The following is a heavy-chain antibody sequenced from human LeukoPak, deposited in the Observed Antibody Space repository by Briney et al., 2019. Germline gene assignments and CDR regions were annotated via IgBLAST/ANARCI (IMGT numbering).Heavy chain of an antibody. CDR3: ARDPVEWELLLGY. Sequence: GGSLRLSCAASGFTFNIYAMSWVRQAPEKGLEWVSAISETSRKTYYADSAKGRFTISRDNARNSVYLQMNSLRVEDTAVYYCARDPVEWELLLGYWGQGTLVTVSS. V-gene: IGHV3-21*01. CDR1: GFTFNIYA. D-gene: IGHD1-26*01. CDR2: ISETSRKT. J-gene: IGHJ4*02.